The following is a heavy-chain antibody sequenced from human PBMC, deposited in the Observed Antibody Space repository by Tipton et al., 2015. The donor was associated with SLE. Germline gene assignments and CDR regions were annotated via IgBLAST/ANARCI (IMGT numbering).Heavy chain of an antibody. CDR2: IYHSGST. V-gene: IGHV4-38-2*01. J-gene: IGHJ6*03. D-gene: IGHD1-26*01. CDR3: ARAGGSVGGTSRYYYYYYMDV. CDR1: SFSISSCYY. Sequence: TLSLTCAVSSFSISSCYYWGWIRQPPGKGLEWVGRIYHSGSTYYNPSLKSRVTISVDTSKNQFSLKLTSMTAADTAVYYCARAGGSVGGTSRYYYYYYMDVWGKGTTVTVSS.